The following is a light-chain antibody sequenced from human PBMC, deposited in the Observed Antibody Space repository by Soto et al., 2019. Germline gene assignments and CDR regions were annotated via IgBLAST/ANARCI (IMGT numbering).Light chain of an antibody. CDR3: QQYNSWPRA. CDR2: GAS. Sequence: IVMPQSPATLSVSAGERATLSFRASQSVGSSLAWYQRKPGQAPRLLIYGASTRATGIPATFSGSGSGTEFTLTISSLQSEDFAVYYCQQYNSWPRAFGGGNKVDIK. J-gene: IGKJ4*01. CDR1: QSVGSS. V-gene: IGKV3-15*01.